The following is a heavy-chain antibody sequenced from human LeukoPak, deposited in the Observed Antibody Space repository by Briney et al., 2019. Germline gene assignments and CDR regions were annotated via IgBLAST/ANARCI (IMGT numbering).Heavy chain of an antibody. CDR1: GASISSGSYY. V-gene: IGHV4-61*02. D-gene: IGHD3-16*02. J-gene: IGHJ4*02. CDR3: ARRIYPVGQNYDYLWGSNRRRGRYFNY. Sequence: SETLSLTCTVSGASISSGSYYWNWIRQPAGKGLEWIGRIFASGSTNYNPSLKSRVTISLDTSKNQLSLKLSSVTAADTAVYYCARRIYPVGQNYDYLWGSNRRRGRYFNYWGQGTLVTVSS. CDR2: IFASGST.